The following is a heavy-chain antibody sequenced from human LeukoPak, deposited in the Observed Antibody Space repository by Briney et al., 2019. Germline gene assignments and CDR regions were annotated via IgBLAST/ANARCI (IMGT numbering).Heavy chain of an antibody. J-gene: IGHJ5*02. CDR3: ARQMTTVTTCWFDP. V-gene: IGHV5-51*01. CDR2: IYPGDSDT. Sequence: GEPLKISCKGSGYSFTSYWIGWVRQMSGKGLEWMGIIYPGDSDTRYSPSFQGQVTISADKSISTAYLQWSSLKASDTAMYYCARQMTTVTTCWFDPWGQGTLVTVSS. CDR1: GYSFTSYW. D-gene: IGHD4-17*01.